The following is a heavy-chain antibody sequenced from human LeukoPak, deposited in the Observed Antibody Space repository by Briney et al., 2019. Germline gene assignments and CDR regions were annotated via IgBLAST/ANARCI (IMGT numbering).Heavy chain of an antibody. CDR3: ARDERDCGDCYSY. CDR1: GGSISSGSYY. J-gene: IGHJ4*02. CDR2: IYTSGST. D-gene: IGHD2-21*02. Sequence: PSQTLSLTCTVSGGSISSGSYYWSWIRQPAGKGLEWIGRIYTSGSTNYNPSLKNRVTISVDRSKNQFSLKLSSVTAADTAVYYCARDERDCGDCYSYWGQGTLVTVSS. V-gene: IGHV4-61*02.